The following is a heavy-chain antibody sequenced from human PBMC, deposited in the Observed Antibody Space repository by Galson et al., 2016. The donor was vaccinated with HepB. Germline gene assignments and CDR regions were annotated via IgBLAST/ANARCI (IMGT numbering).Heavy chain of an antibody. CDR3: VREPNAGAYYYDY. V-gene: IGHV3-7*01. J-gene: IGHJ4*02. Sequence: SLRLSCAASGFEFSTYWMTWVRQAPGKGLEWVANIKEDGSVKYHVDSVKGRFTISRDNAKNSLYLQMNSLRVEDTAVYYCVREPNAGAYYYDYWGRGTLVTVSS. CDR1: GFEFSTYW. CDR2: IKEDGSVK.